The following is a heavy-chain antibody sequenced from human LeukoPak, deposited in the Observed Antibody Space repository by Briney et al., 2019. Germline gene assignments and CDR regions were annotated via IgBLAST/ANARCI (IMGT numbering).Heavy chain of an antibody. Sequence: GGSLRLSCAASGFTFSSYAMSWVRQAPGKGLEWVSAISAGGISTYYADSVKGRFTISRDNSKNTLYLQMNSLRAEDTAVYYCARTPYYYDSKAGTDVWGQGTTVTVSS. CDR2: ISAGGIST. D-gene: IGHD3-22*01. CDR1: GFTFSSYA. J-gene: IGHJ6*02. V-gene: IGHV3-23*01. CDR3: ARTPYYYDSKAGTDV.